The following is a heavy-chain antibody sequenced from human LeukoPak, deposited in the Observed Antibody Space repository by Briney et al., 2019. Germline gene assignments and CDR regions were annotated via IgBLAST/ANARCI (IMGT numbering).Heavy chain of an antibody. Sequence: GGSLRLSCAASGFPVSRNYMSWVRQATEKGLEWVSDIYSGDSTYYADSVKGRFTISRDNSKNTLYLEMNSLRAEDTAVYYCTRDLDGWLQFGYWGQGTLVTVSS. CDR3: TRDLDGWLQFGY. CDR2: IYSGDST. V-gene: IGHV3-53*01. J-gene: IGHJ4*02. D-gene: IGHD5-24*01. CDR1: GFPVSRNY.